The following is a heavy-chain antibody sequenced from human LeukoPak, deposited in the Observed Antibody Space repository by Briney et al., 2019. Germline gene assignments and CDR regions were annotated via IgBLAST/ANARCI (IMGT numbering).Heavy chain of an antibody. J-gene: IGHJ4*02. V-gene: IGHV1-69*05. CDR3: GRKAGDCGGHSCYSIDY. CDR2: MIPIHRKP. D-gene: IGHD2-15*01. Sequence: SRKLSCKTFGGSLTSEAISWVRQARGQRLEWRGGMIPIHRKPNDAPNFQGRITITTDESTSTAYTEVSSLRSEDTGGDYCGRKAGDCGGHSCYSIDYWGQGTLVTVSS. CDR1: GGSLTSEA.